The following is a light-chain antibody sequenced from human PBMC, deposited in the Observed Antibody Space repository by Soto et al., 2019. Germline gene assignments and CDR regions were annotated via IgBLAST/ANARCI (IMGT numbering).Light chain of an antibody. CDR3: QQYGSSPPST. J-gene: IGKJ5*01. Sequence: EIVLTQSPGTLSLSPGERATLSCRASQSVSSSYLAWYQQKPGQAPRLLIYGASSRATGIPDRFSGGGSGTDFTLTISRLEPEDFAVYYCQQYGSSPPSTLGQGTRLEIK. V-gene: IGKV3-20*01. CDR2: GAS. CDR1: QSVSSSY.